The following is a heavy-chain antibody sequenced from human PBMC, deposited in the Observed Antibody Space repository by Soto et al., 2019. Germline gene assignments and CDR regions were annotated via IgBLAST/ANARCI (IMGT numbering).Heavy chain of an antibody. Sequence: GGSLRLSCAASGFNFSYYAMSWVRQAPGKGLEWVSLISGSGGSTYYADSAKGRFTISRDNSRNTLYLQMNSLRAEDTAVYYCAKGSGMDVWGQGTTLTVSS. CDR1: GFNFSYYA. J-gene: IGHJ6*02. V-gene: IGHV3-23*01. CDR3: AKGSGMDV. CDR2: ISGSGGST.